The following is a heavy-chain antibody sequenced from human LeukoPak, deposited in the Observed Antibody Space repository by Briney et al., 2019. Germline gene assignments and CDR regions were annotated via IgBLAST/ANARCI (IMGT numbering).Heavy chain of an antibody. V-gene: IGHV3-48*01. CDR3: ARTKIAVAGNMGIIDY. J-gene: IGHJ4*02. Sequence: PGGSLRLSCAASGFTFSSYSMNWVRQAPGKGLEWVSYISSSSSTIYYADSVKGRFTISRGNAKNSLYLQMNSLRAEDTAVYYCARTKIAVAGNMGIIDYWGQGTLVTVSS. CDR2: ISSSSSTI. CDR1: GFTFSSYS. D-gene: IGHD6-19*01.